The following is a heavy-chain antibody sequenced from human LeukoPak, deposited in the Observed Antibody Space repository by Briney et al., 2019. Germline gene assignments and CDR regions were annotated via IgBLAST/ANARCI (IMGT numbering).Heavy chain of an antibody. CDR1: GFTFSSYA. Sequence: GGSLRLSCAASGFTFSSYAMSWVRQAPGKGLEWVSPISGSGGSTYYADSVKGRFTISRDNSKNTLYLQMNSLRAEDTAVYYCAKDFGGDYYGSGSYYSWYFDLWGRGTLVTVSS. CDR2: ISGSGGST. CDR3: AKDFGGDYYGSGSYYSWYFDL. J-gene: IGHJ2*01. V-gene: IGHV3-23*01. D-gene: IGHD3-10*01.